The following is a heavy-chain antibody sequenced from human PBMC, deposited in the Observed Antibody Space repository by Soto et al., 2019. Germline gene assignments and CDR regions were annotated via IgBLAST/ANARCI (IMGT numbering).Heavy chain of an antibody. CDR1: NGSVSSGTYS. V-gene: IGHV4-30-2*01. J-gene: IGHJ6*02. CDR3: ARGHYYYGMDV. Sequence: TSETLSLTCTVSNGSVSSGTYSWGWVRQPPGKGLEWIGYIYYSGTTYYTPSLKSRLTMSMDRANGHFSLNLTSVTAADTAVYFCARGHYYYGMDVWGQGITVTVSS. CDR2: IYYSGTT.